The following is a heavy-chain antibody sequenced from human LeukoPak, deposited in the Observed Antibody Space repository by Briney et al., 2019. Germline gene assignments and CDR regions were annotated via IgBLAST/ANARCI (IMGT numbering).Heavy chain of an antibody. Sequence: GVSLRLSCPACGFTFSSYWMHWFRHALGHGLVWFSPINSVRSSTSYADSVKGRFTISRDNAKNTLYLQMNSLRAEDTAVYYCARAPVRSSGWREDYYYGMDVWGQGTTVTVSS. CDR3: ARAPVRSSGWREDYYYGMDV. CDR1: GFTFSSYW. V-gene: IGHV3-74*01. J-gene: IGHJ6*02. CDR2: INSVRSST. D-gene: IGHD6-19*01.